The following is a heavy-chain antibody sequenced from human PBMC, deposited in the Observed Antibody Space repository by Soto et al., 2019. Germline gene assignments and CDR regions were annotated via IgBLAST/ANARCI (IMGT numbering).Heavy chain of an antibody. CDR3: ARDQVRHPGMEG. V-gene: IGHV1-69*13. J-gene: IGHJ6*02. D-gene: IGHD3-10*01. CDR1: GGTFSSYA. Sequence: SVKVSCKASGGTFSSYAISWVRQAPGQGLEWMGGIIPIFGTANYAQKFQGRVTITADESTSTAYMELSSLRSEDTAVYYCARDQVRHPGMEGWGQGTTVTVSS. CDR2: IIPIFGTA.